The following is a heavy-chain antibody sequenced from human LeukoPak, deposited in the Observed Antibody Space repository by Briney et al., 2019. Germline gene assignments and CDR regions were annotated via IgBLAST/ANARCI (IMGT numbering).Heavy chain of an antibody. Sequence: GGSLRLSCAASGFTFSTSAMTWVRQAPGKGLEWVSAISGSGDRTFYADSVRGRFTISRDSSKNTLYLQMNSLRAEDTAVYYCAKDRENSIAAAGTGAFDIWGQGTMVTVSS. J-gene: IGHJ3*02. D-gene: IGHD6-13*01. CDR3: AKDRENSIAAAGTGAFDI. CDR2: ISGSGDRT. V-gene: IGHV3-23*01. CDR1: GFTFSTSA.